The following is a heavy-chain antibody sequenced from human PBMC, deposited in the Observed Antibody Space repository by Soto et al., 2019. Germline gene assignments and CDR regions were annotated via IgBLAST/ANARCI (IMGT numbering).Heavy chain of an antibody. J-gene: IGHJ4*02. V-gene: IGHV4-39*01. CDR1: GGSISSSSYY. CDR3: ARSKLTYYYDSSGHTTYYFDY. Sequence: PSETLSLTCTVSGGSISSSSYYWGWIRQPPGKGLEWIGSIYYSGSTYYNPSLKSRVTISVDTSKNQFSLKLSSVTAADTAVYYCARSKLTYYYDSSGHTTYYFDYWGQGTLVTVSS. D-gene: IGHD3-22*01. CDR2: IYYSGST.